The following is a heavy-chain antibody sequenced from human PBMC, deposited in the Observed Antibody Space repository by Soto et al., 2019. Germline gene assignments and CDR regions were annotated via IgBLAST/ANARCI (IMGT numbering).Heavy chain of an antibody. D-gene: IGHD3-10*01. CDR2: TYYRSKWYN. V-gene: IGHV6-1*01. Sequence: SQTLSLTCAISGDSVSSNSAAWNWIRQSPSRGLEWLGRTYYRSKWYNDYAVSVKSRITINPDTSKNQFSLQLNSVTPEDTAVYYCAVETMVRGVIYNWFDPWGQGTXVTVSS. J-gene: IGHJ5*02. CDR3: AVETMVRGVIYNWFDP. CDR1: GDSVSSNSAA.